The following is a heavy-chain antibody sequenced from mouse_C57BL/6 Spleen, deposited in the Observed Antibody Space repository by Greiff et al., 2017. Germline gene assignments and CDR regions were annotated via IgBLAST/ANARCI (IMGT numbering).Heavy chain of an antibody. CDR3: ARTEDY. V-gene: IGHV1-50*01. J-gene: IGHJ4*01. CDR2: IDPSDSYT. Sequence: QVQLQQPGAELVKPGASVKLSCKASGYTFTSYWMQWVKQRPGQGLEWIGEIDPSDSYTNYNQKFKGKATLTVDTSSSTAYMQLSRLTSEDSAVYYCARTEDYSGQEASVTVSS. CDR1: GYTFTSYW.